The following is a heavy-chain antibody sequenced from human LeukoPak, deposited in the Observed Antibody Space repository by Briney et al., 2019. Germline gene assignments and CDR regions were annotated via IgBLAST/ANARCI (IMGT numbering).Heavy chain of an antibody. CDR2: ISGSGGST. Sequence: GGSLRVSCAASGFTFSSYAMSWVRQAPGKGLEWVSAISGSGGSTYYADSVKGRFTISRDNSKNTLYLQMNSLRAEDTAVYYCAKYRVPAAKGLVDYWGQGTLVTVSS. J-gene: IGHJ4*02. V-gene: IGHV3-23*01. CDR3: AKYRVPAAKGLVDY. D-gene: IGHD2-2*01. CDR1: GFTFSSYA.